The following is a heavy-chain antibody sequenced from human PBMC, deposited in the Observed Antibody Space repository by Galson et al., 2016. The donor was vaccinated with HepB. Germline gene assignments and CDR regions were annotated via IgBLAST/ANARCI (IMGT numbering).Heavy chain of an antibody. CDR3: ARVATRPNRRWIGELKGFHD. Sequence: SLRLSCAASGFTFSSHAMHWVRQAPGQGLEWVAWIYTGGGKTNYAHSVKGRLPISRDKSKNTLYLQMNSLRAEGTAVYYCARVATRPNRRWIGELKGFHDWGQGTLVTVSS. CDR2: IYTGGGKT. D-gene: IGHD3-10*01. V-gene: IGHV3-30*04. CDR1: GFTFSSHA. J-gene: IGHJ4*02.